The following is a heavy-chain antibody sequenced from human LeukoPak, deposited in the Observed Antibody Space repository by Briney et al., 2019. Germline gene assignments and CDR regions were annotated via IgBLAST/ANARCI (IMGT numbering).Heavy chain of an antibody. Sequence: GGSLRLPCAASGFTFSSYAMSWVRQAPGKGLEWVSAISGSGGSTYYADSVKGRFTISRDNSKNTLYLQMNSLRAEDTAVYYCAKDYDFWSGYYVSDYWGQGTLVTVSS. D-gene: IGHD3-3*01. V-gene: IGHV3-23*01. CDR2: ISGSGGST. CDR1: GFTFSSYA. J-gene: IGHJ4*02. CDR3: AKDYDFWSGYYVSDY.